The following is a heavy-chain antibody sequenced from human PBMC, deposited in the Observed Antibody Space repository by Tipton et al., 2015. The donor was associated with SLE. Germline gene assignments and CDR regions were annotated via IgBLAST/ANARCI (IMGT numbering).Heavy chain of an antibody. CDR2: IRSKDRGGTT. J-gene: IGHJ5*02. Sequence: SLRLSCTASGFPFGDYALSWVRHAPGKGLEWVGFIRSKDRGGTTEYGASVKGRFIISRDDSKSIGYLHMNSLNSEDTGVYYCAIVGSPSSMSNWLDPWGQGTLVTVSS. D-gene: IGHD2-2*01. V-gene: IGHV3-49*04. CDR3: AIVGSPSSMSNWLDP. CDR1: GFPFGDYA.